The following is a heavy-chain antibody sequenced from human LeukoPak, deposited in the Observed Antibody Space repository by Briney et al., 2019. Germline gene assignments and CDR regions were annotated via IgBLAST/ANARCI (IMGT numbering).Heavy chain of an antibody. D-gene: IGHD6-19*01. CDR1: GYTFTSYA. J-gene: IGHJ5*02. CDR3: ARGVAGRSWFDP. CDR2: INAGNGNT. Sequence: ASVKVSRKASGYTFTSYAMHWVRQAPGQRLEWMGWINAGNGNTKYSQKFQGRVTITRDTSASTAYMELSSLRSEGTAVYYCARGVAGRSWFDPWGQGTLVTVSS. V-gene: IGHV1-3*01.